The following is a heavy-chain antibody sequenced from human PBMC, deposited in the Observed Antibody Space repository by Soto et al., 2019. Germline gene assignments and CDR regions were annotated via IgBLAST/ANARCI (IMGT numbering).Heavy chain of an antibody. CDR2: TYYRSKWYN. D-gene: IGHD3-3*01. J-gene: IGHJ6*02. Sequence: SQTLSLTCAISGDSVSSNSAAWNWIRQSPSRGLEWLGRTYYRSKWYNDYAVSVKSRITINPDTSKNQFSLQLNSVTPEDTAVYYCARATNITIFGVVIDDYYYYGMDVWGQGTTVTVSS. CDR1: GDSVSSNSAA. V-gene: IGHV6-1*01. CDR3: ARATNITIFGVVIDDYYYYGMDV.